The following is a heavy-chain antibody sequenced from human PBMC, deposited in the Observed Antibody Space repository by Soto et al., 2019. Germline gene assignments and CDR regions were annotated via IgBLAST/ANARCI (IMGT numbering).Heavy chain of an antibody. Sequence: EVQLLESGGGLVQPGGSLRLSCGASGFNFNNFAMSWVRQAPGKGLEWVSTISDSGSTYYTDSVKGRFTIFRDNSKNTLYLQMNSLRAEDTAFYYCAKVWGECGYCTRTSCLYYFDYWGRGTLVTVSS. CDR2: ISDSGST. V-gene: IGHV3-23*01. CDR3: AKVWGECGYCTRTSCLYYFDY. D-gene: IGHD2-2*03. CDR1: GFNFNNFA. J-gene: IGHJ4*02.